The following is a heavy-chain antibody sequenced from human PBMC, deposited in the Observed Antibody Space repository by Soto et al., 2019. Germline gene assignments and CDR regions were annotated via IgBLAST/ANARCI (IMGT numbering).Heavy chain of an antibody. D-gene: IGHD6-13*01. CDR2: IASDGKDK. V-gene: IGHV3-30*18. CDR1: GFTFSNYA. CDR3: AKEGAIVAADDLFDY. J-gene: IGHJ4*02. Sequence: QVQLVESGGGVVQPGRSLKLSCAASGFTFSNYAIHWVRQAPGKGLEWVSAIASDGKDKRYADSVKGRFTVSRDNSTNKVYLQVNSLRGEDTAVYYCAKEGAIVAADDLFDYWGQGSLVTVSS.